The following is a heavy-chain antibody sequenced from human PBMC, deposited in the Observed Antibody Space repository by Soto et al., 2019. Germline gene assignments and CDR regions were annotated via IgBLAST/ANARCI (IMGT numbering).Heavy chain of an antibody. D-gene: IGHD1-1*01. Sequence: EVQLLESGGDLVQPGGSLRLSCAVTGFTFSNYSMSWVRQAPGKGLEWVSGISGVGGSTYYADSVKGRFTISRDNSKNTLYLQMNRLRAEDTALYYCAKSLGDHWDEYYFHYWGQGTLVTVSS. CDR3: AKSLGDHWDEYYFHY. CDR2: ISGVGGST. V-gene: IGHV3-23*01. CDR1: GFTFSNYS. J-gene: IGHJ4*02.